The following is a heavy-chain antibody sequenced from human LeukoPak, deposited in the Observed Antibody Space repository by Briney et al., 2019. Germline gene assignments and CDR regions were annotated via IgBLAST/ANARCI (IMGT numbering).Heavy chain of an antibody. J-gene: IGHJ4*02. CDR2: IYYSGTT. D-gene: IGHD6-6*01. V-gene: IGHV4-61*05. Sequence: PSETLSLTCTVSGGSISSSSYYWGWIRQPPGKGLEWIGYIYYSGTTNYNPSLKSRVTISVDTSKNQFSLKLSSVTAADTAMYFCARGSVAARYGNFFDCWGQGTLVTVSS. CDR3: ARGSVAARYGNFFDC. CDR1: GGSISSSSYY.